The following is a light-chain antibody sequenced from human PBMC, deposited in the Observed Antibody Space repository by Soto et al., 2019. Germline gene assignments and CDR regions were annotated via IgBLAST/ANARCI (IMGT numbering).Light chain of an antibody. CDR1: NSNIASNT. J-gene: IGLJ1*01. Sequence: QSVLTQPPSASETPGQTVSISCSGSNSNIASNTVNWYQHLPGTAPKLLIYYNNQRPSGVPDRFSGSKSGTSAFLAISGLQSEDESDYYCAAWDDTIKRYVFGTGTKVTVL. CDR3: AAWDDTIKRYV. V-gene: IGLV1-44*01. CDR2: YNN.